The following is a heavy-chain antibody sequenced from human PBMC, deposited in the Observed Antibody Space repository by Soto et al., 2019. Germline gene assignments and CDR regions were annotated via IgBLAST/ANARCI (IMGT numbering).Heavy chain of an antibody. CDR2: TRNKANSYTT. CDR1: GFTFSDHY. V-gene: IGHV3-72*01. Sequence: GGSLRLSCAASGFTFSDHYMDWVRQAPGKGLEWVGRTRNKANSYTTEYAASVKGRFTISRDDSKNSLYLQMNSLKTEDTAVYYCARVALGRQCSSTSCSYGMDVWGQGTTVTVSS. CDR3: ARVALGRQCSSTSCSYGMDV. D-gene: IGHD2-2*01. J-gene: IGHJ6*02.